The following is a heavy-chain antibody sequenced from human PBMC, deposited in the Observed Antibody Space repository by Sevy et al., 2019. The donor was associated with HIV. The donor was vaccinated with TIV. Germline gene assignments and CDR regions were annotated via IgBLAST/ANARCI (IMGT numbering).Heavy chain of an antibody. J-gene: IGHJ4*02. CDR2: ISTSSSYI. D-gene: IGHD1-26*01. V-gene: IGHV3-21*01. CDR3: ARDEVGGSYWEFDY. Sequence: GGSLRLSCAASGFTFSSYSMNWVRQAPGKGLEWVSSISTSSSYIYYADSVKGRFTISRDNATNSLYLQMNSLRAEDTAVYYCARDEVGGSYWEFDYWGQGTLVTVSS. CDR1: GFTFSSYS.